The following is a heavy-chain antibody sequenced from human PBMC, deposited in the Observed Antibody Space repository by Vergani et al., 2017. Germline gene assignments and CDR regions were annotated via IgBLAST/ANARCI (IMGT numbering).Heavy chain of an antibody. Sequence: ELQLVESGGGLVQPGGSLRLSCAASGFTFSSYWMYWVRQAPGKGLVWVSRINSDGSSTSYADSVKGRFTISRNNAKNTLYLQMNSLRAEDTAVYYCARQSYYDYYKDVWGKGTTVAVSS. CDR2: INSDGSST. CDR3: ARQSYYDYYKDV. J-gene: IGHJ6*03. CDR1: GFTFSSYW. V-gene: IGHV3-74*01.